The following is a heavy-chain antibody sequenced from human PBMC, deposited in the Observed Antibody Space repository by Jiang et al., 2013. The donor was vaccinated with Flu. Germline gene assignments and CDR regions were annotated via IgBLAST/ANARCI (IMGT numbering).Heavy chain of an antibody. D-gene: IGHD6-6*01. J-gene: IGHJ4*02. V-gene: IGHV4-59*01. CDR1: GGSISSYY. CDR3: AGAAYSSSSGRVFAFDY. Sequence: KPSETLSLTCTVSGGSISSYYWSWIRQPPGKGPEWIGYISYSGSTNYNPSLKSRVTISVDTSKNQFSLKLSSVTAADTAVYYCAGAAYSSSSGRVFAFDYWGQGTLVTVSS. CDR2: ISYSGST.